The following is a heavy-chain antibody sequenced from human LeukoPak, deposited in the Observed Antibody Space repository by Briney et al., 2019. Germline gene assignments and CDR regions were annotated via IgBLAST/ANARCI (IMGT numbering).Heavy chain of an antibody. CDR2: ISAYNGNT. V-gene: IGHV1-18*01. CDR1: GYTFTSYG. Sequence: ASVKVSCKASGYTFTSYGISWVRQAPGQGLEWMGWISAYNGNTNYAQKLQGRVTMTTDTSTSTAYMELRSLRSDGTAVYYCARDVVAVVAATRCDYWGQGTLVTVSS. D-gene: IGHD2-15*01. CDR3: ARDVVAVVAATRCDY. J-gene: IGHJ4*02.